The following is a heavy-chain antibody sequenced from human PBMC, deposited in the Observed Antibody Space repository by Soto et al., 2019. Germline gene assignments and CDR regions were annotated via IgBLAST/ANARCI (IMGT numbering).Heavy chain of an antibody. CDR2: INSDGSST. Sequence: GGPLRLCCAASGFTFSSYWMHWVRQAPGKGLVWVSRINSDGSSTSYADSVKGRFTISRDNAKNTLYLQMNSLRAEDTAVYYCARRAPRGEYSSSSGRAYYYYGMDVWGQGTTVTVSS. CDR3: ARRAPRGEYSSSSGRAYYYYGMDV. D-gene: IGHD6-6*01. J-gene: IGHJ6*02. V-gene: IGHV3-74*01. CDR1: GFTFSSYW.